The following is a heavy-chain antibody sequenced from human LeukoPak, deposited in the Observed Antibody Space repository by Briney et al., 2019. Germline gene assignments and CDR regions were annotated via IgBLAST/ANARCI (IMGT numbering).Heavy chain of an antibody. Sequence: GGSLRLSCAASGFTFSSYAMSWVRQAPGKGLEWVSAISGSGGSTYYADSVKGRFTISRDNSKNTLYLQMNSLRAEDTAVYYCAKGDLFWSGYEGFDPRGQGTLVTVSS. V-gene: IGHV3-23*01. D-gene: IGHD3-3*01. J-gene: IGHJ5*02. CDR3: AKGDLFWSGYEGFDP. CDR1: GFTFSSYA. CDR2: ISGSGGST.